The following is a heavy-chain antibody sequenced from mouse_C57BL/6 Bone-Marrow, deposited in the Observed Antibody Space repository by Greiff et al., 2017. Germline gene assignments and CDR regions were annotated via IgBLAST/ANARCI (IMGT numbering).Heavy chain of an antibody. CDR2: IHPNSGST. CDR1: GYTFTSYW. CDR3: ASNYYGSSPLYAMDY. J-gene: IGHJ4*01. Sequence: QVQLQQPGAELVKPGASVKLSCKASGYTFTSYWMHWVKQRPGQGLEWIGMIHPNSGSTNYNEKFKSKATLTVDKSSSTAYMQLSSLTSEDSAVYYWASNYYGSSPLYAMDYWGQGTSVTVSS. V-gene: IGHV1-64*01. D-gene: IGHD1-1*01.